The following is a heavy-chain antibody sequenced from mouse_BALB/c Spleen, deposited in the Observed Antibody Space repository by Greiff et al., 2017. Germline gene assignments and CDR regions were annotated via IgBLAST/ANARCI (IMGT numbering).Heavy chain of an antibody. J-gene: IGHJ4*01. D-gene: IGHD1-3*01. Sequence: EVKLQESGAELVRSGASVKLSCTASGFNIKDYYMHWVKQRPEQGLEWIGWIDPENGDTEYAPKFQGKATMTADTSSNTAYLQLSSLTSEDTAVYNCKTEYKMDYWGQGTSVTVSS. V-gene: IGHV14-4*02. CDR2: IDPENGDT. CDR3: KTEYKMDY. CDR1: GFNIKDYY.